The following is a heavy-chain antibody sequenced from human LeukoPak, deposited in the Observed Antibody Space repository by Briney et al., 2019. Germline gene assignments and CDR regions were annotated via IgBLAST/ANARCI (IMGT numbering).Heavy chain of an antibody. D-gene: IGHD2-15*01. J-gene: IGHJ4*02. CDR1: GFIFSNYA. CDR2: ISYHGSDK. CDR3: VRQDCNGGGCYLDH. V-gene: IGHV3-30*04. Sequence: GGSLRLSCAASGFIFSNYAMHWVRQAPGKGLDWVTVISYHGSDKFYADSVKGRFTISRDSSRNTLSLQMNSLRTEDTAIYYYVRQDCNGGGCYLDHWGQGSLVTVSS.